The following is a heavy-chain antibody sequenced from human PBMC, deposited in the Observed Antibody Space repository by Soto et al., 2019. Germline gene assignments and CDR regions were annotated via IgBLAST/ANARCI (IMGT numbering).Heavy chain of an antibody. CDR3: ARELLGRYSYGFDY. D-gene: IGHD5-18*01. CDR2: TYYRSKWYN. V-gene: IGHV6-1*01. Sequence: SQTLSLTCAISGDSVSSNRAAWNWFRQSPSRGLEWLGRTYYRSKWYNDYAVSVKSRITINPDTSKNQFSLQLNSVTPEDTAVYYCARELLGRYSYGFDYWGQGTLVTVFS. J-gene: IGHJ4*02. CDR1: GDSVSSNRAA.